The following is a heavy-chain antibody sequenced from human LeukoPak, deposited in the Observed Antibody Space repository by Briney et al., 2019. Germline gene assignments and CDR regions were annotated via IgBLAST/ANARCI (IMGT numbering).Heavy chain of an antibody. CDR2: IKQDGSEK. J-gene: IGHJ3*02. CDR1: GFTVSSNY. Sequence: GGSLRLSCAASGFTVSSNYMSWVRQAPGKGLEWVANIKQDGSEKYYVDSVKGRFTISRDNAKNSLYLQMNSLRAEDTAVYYCARDYYDSSDIWGQGTMVTVSS. V-gene: IGHV3-7*01. CDR3: ARDYYDSSDI. D-gene: IGHD3-22*01.